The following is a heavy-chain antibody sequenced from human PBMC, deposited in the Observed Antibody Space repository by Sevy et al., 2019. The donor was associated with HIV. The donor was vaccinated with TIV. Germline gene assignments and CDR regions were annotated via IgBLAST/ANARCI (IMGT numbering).Heavy chain of an antibody. J-gene: IGHJ3*02. CDR1: GFTFSSYA. CDR2: ISGSGGST. D-gene: IGHD2-15*01. V-gene: IGHV3-23*01. CDR3: AAVARCSRGRCHSRGAFDI. Sequence: GGFLRLSCAASGFTFSSYAMSWVRQAPGKGLEWFSAISGSGGSTYYADSVKGRFTISRDNSKDTLYLQMNNLRAEDTAVYYCAAVARCSRGRCHSRGAFDIWGQGTMVTVSS.